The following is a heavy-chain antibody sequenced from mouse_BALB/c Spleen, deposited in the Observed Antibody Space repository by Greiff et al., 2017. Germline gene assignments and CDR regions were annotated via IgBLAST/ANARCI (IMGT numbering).Heavy chain of an antibody. V-gene: IGHV7-3*02. CDR2: IRNKANGYTT. Sequence: VQLKESGGGLVQPGGSLRLSCATSGFTFTDYYMSWVRQPPGKALEWLGFIRNKANGYTTEYSASVKGRFNISRDNSQSILYLQMNTLRAEDSATYYCARDAGRFDYWGQGTTLTVSS. CDR1: GFTFTDYY. CDR3: ARDAGRFDY. J-gene: IGHJ2*01.